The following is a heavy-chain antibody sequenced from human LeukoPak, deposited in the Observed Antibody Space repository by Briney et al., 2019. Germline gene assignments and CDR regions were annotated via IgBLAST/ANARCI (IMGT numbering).Heavy chain of an antibody. CDR1: GVSIRTSTYY. D-gene: IGHD5-18*01. V-gene: IGHV4-39*01. Sequence: SETLSLTCTVSGVSIRTSTYYWGWIRQPPGKGQEWIGNIYYSGSTYYNPSLKGRATISVDTSKNQFSLKLTSVTAADTAVYYCARPAAMATGFFDPWGQGTLVTVSS. J-gene: IGHJ5*02. CDR3: ARPAAMATGFFDP. CDR2: IYYSGST.